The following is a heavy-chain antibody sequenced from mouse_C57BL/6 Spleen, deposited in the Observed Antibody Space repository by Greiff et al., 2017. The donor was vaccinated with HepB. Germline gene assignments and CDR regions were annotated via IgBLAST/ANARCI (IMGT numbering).Heavy chain of an antibody. Sequence: VQLQQSGPELVKPGASVKISCKASGYAFSSSWMNWVKQRPGKGLEWIGRIYPGDGDTNYNGKFKGKATLTADKSSSTAYMQLSSLTSEDSAVYFCARDSSGYGFAYWGHGTLVTVSA. J-gene: IGHJ3*01. CDR3: ARDSSGYGFAY. D-gene: IGHD3-2*02. V-gene: IGHV1-82*01. CDR1: GYAFSSSW. CDR2: IYPGDGDT.